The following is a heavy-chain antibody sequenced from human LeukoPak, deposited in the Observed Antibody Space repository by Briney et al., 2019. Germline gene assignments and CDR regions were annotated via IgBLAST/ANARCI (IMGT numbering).Heavy chain of an antibody. CDR2: INHSGST. V-gene: IGHV4-39*07. J-gene: IGHJ5*02. CDR1: GGSVSSSSYY. Sequence: SETLSLTCTVSGGSVSSSSYYWSWIRQPPGKGLEWIGEINHSGSTNYNPSLKSRVTISVDTSKNQFSLKLSSVTAADTAVYHCARGEGYCSGGSCHYNWFDPWGQGTLVTVSS. CDR3: ARGEGYCSGGSCHYNWFDP. D-gene: IGHD2-15*01.